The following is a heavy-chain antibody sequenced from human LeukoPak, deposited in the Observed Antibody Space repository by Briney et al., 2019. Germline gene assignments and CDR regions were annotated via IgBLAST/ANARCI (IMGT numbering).Heavy chain of an antibody. CDR3: AAYYYDSSGYYPYYFDY. J-gene: IGHJ4*02. CDR1: GGSISSYY. D-gene: IGHD3-22*01. V-gene: IGHV4-59*08. Sequence: SETLSLTCTVSGGSISSYYWSWIRQPPGKGLEWIGYIYYSGSTNYNPSLKSRVTISVDTSKNQFSLKLSSVTAADTAVYYCAAYYYDSSGYYPYYFDYWGQGTLATVSS. CDR2: IYYSGST.